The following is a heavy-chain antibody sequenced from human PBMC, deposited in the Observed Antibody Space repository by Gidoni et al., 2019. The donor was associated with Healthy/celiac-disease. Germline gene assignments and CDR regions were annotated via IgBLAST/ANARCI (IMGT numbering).Heavy chain of an antibody. CDR3: ARTNSVAGPGYFDY. Sequence: QVQLVQSGAEVKKPGSSVKVSCKASGGTFSSYAISWVRQAPGQGLGWMGGIIPIFGTANYAQKFQGRVTITADKSTSTAYMELSSLGSEDTAVYYCARTNSVAGPGYFDYWGQGTLVTVSS. CDR2: IIPIFGTA. V-gene: IGHV1-69*06. J-gene: IGHJ4*02. CDR1: GGTFSSYA. D-gene: IGHD6-19*01.